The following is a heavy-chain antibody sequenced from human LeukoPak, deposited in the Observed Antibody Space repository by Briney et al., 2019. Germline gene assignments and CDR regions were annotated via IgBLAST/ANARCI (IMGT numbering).Heavy chain of an antibody. D-gene: IGHD4-17*01. CDR1: AFTFSTYG. Sequence: GRSLRLSCAASAFTFSTYGMHWVRQAPGKGLEWMAVISYDGSNKYYADSVKGRFTISRDNSKNTLYLQMNSLRAEDTAVYYCAKPLDYGDYYYYGMDVWGKGTTVTVSS. CDR3: AKPLDYGDYYYYGMDV. CDR2: ISYDGSNK. V-gene: IGHV3-30*18. J-gene: IGHJ6*04.